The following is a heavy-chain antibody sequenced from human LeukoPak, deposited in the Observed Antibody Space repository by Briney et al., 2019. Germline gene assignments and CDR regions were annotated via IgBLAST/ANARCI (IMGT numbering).Heavy chain of an antibody. J-gene: IGHJ4*02. D-gene: IGHD3-3*01. Sequence: ASVKVSCKASGYTFTSYDINWVRQATGQGLEWMGWMNPNSGNTGYAQKFQGRVTMTRNTSISTAYMELSSLRAEDTAVYYCAKDLVAIFGVRKLPYFDYWGQGTLVTVSS. CDR2: MNPNSGNT. CDR3: AKDLVAIFGVRKLPYFDY. CDR1: GYTFTSYD. V-gene: IGHV1-8*01.